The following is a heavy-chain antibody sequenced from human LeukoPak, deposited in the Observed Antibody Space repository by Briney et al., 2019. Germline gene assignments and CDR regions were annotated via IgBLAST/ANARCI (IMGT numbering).Heavy chain of an antibody. Sequence: PSETLSLTCAVYGGSLGGYYWSWIRQPPGKGLEWIGEINHSGSTNYNPSPKSRVTISVDTSKNQLSLKLSSMTAADTAVYYCARQWLVSPLFDYWGQGTLVTVSS. V-gene: IGHV4-34*01. D-gene: IGHD6-19*01. CDR2: INHSGST. CDR1: GGSLGGYY. CDR3: ARQWLVSPLFDY. J-gene: IGHJ4*02.